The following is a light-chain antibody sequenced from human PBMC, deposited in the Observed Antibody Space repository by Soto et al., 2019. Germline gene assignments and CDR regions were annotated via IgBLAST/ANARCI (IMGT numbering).Light chain of an antibody. CDR2: DAS. J-gene: IGKJ3*01. CDR1: QGVSSY. V-gene: IGKV3-11*01. CDR3: QQRSNWPPT. Sequence: EIVLTQPPATLSLSPGERATLSCRASQGVSSYLAWYQQKPGQAPTRLIYDASNRATGIPARFSGSGSGTDFTLTISSLEPEDFAVYYCQQRSNWPPTFGPGTKVDIK.